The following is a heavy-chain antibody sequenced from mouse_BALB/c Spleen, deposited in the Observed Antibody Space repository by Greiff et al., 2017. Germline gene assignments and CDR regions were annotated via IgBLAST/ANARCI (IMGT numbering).Heavy chain of an antibody. V-gene: IGHV3-2*02. D-gene: IGHD2-4*01. J-gene: IGHJ2*01. CDR3: ARARSTMITTKYYFDY. CDR1: GYSITSDYA. Sequence: EVKLLESGPGLVKPSQSLSLTCTVTGYSITSDYAWNWIRQFPGNKLEWMGYISYSGSTSYNPSLKSRISITRDTSKNQFFLQLNSVTTEDTATYYCARARSTMITTKYYFDYWGQGTTLTVSS. CDR2: ISYSGST.